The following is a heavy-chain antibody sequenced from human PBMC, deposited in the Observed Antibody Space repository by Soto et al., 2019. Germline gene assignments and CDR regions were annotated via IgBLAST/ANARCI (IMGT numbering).Heavy chain of an antibody. D-gene: IGHD6-19*01. CDR3: AKDLQFSGWLSAQAFDY. V-gene: IGHV3-23*01. CDR2: ITGSGDST. J-gene: IGHJ4*02. CDR1: GFTFSSHA. Sequence: EVQLLESGGGLVQPGWSLRLSCAVSGFTFSSHAMSWVRQAPGKGLECVSSITGSGDSTYYADSVKGRFTISRDKSKSTLFVQMNSLRAEDTAVYYCAKDLQFSGWLSAQAFDYWGQGTQVSVSS.